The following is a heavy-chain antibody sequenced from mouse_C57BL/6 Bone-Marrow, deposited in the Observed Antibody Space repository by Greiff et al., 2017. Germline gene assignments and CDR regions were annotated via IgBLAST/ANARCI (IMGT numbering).Heavy chain of an antibody. Sequence: EVKLMESEGGLVQPGSSMKLSCPASGFTFSDYYMAWVRQVPEKGLEWVANINYDGSSTYYLDSLKSRFIISRDNAKNILYLQMSSLKSEDTATYYCARKRYFDVWGTGTTVTVSS. CDR1: GFTFSDYY. J-gene: IGHJ1*03. CDR3: ARKRYFDV. V-gene: IGHV5-16*01. CDR2: INYDGSST.